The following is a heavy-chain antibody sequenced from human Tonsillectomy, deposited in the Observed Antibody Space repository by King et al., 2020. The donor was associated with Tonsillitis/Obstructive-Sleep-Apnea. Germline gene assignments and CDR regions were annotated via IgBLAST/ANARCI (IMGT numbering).Heavy chain of an antibody. D-gene: IGHD2-21*01. J-gene: IGHJ5*02. V-gene: IGHV3-15*07. Sequence: QLVQSGGGLVKPGGSLRLSCAASGFTFSYAWMNWVRQAPGKGLEWVGRIKSKYNGGTTDYAASVKGRFTISRDDSNSTLYLQINSLKTEYTAVYYCTTEPSTAVSGIAPWGPGILVTVSS. CDR1: GFTFSYAW. CDR3: TTEPSTAVSGIAP. CDR2: IKSKYNGGTT.